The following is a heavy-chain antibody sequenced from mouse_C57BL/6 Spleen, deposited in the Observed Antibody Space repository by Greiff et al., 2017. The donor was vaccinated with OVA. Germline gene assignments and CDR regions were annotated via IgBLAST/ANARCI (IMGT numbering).Heavy chain of an antibody. Sequence: EVKLVESGAELVRPGASVKLSCTASGFNIKDYYMHWVKQRPEQGLEWIGRIDPEDGDTEYAPKFPGKATMTADTSSNTAYLQLSSLTSEDTAVYYCTTGGNYGYMAMDYWGQGTSVTVSS. CDR3: TTGGNYGYMAMDY. D-gene: IGHD1-2*01. V-gene: IGHV14-1*01. CDR2: IDPEDGDT. CDR1: GFNIKDYY. J-gene: IGHJ4*01.